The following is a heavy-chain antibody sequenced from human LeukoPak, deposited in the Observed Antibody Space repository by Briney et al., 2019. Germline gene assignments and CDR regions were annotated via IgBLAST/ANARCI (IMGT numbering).Heavy chain of an antibody. D-gene: IGHD2-2*02. CDR2: ISYDGTNK. CDR3: AKRGDCSSISCSTYGIDY. J-gene: IGHJ4*02. CDR1: GFTFSSYG. V-gene: IGHV3-30*18. Sequence: GGSLRLSCAAPGFTFSSYGMHWVRQAPGKGLEWGAVISYDGTNKYYVDSVKGRFTISRDNSKNTLYLQMNSLRAEDTAVYYCAKRGDCSSISCSTYGIDYWGQGTLVTVSS.